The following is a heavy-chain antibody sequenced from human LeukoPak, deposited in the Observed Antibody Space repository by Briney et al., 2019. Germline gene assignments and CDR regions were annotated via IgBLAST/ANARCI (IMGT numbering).Heavy chain of an antibody. Sequence: PSGTLSLTCAVSGGSISSSNWWSWVRQPPGKGLEWIGEIYHSGSTNYNPSLKSRVTMSVDTSKNQFSLKLSSVTAADTAVYYCAREGRDGYSNDYWGQGTLVTVSS. CDR3: AREGRDGYSNDY. D-gene: IGHD5-24*01. J-gene: IGHJ4*02. CDR2: IYHSGST. CDR1: GGSISSSNW. V-gene: IGHV4-4*02.